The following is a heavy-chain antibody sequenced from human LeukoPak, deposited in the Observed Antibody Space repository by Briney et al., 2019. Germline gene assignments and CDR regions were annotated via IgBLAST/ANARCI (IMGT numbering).Heavy chain of an antibody. CDR1: GYSISSSNW. V-gene: IGHV4-28*05. CDR2: IYYSGSI. Sequence: SETLSLTCAVSGYSISSSNWWGWIRQPPGKGLEWIGYIYYSGSIYYNPSLKSRVTISLDTSRNQFSLKLNSVTAADTAVYYCAKSNDYGLIDIWGQGTMVTVSS. D-gene: IGHD3-16*01. J-gene: IGHJ3*02. CDR3: AKSNDYGLIDI.